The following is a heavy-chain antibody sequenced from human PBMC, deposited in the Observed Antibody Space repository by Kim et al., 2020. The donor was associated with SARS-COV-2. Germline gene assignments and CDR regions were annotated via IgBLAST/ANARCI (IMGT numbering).Heavy chain of an antibody. J-gene: IGHJ4*03. V-gene: IGHV3-53*01. CDR3: SVGKTDDCGGYF. D-gene: IGHD2-21*01. CDR2: MYSGGST. CDR1: GFTFSSSY. Sequence: GGSLRLSCAASGFTFSSSYMTWVRQTPGKGLECVSLMYSGGSTFYADSVKGRFTISRDDSTNTPYLQMISLRVADTAVYYCSVGKTDDCGGYF.